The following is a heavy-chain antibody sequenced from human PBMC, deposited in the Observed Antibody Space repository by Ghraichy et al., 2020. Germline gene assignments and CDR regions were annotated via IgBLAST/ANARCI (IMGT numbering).Heavy chain of an antibody. CDR3: ATHITIFGVVTYYGMDV. CDR1: GYTFTSYG. D-gene: IGHD3-3*01. V-gene: IGHV1-18*01. CDR2: ISAYNGNT. Sequence: ASVKVSCKASGYTFTSYGISWVRQAPGQGLEWMGWISAYNGNTNYAQKLQGRVTMTTDTSTSTAYMELRSLRSDDTAVYYCATHITIFGVVTYYGMDVWGQGTTVTVSS. J-gene: IGHJ6*02.